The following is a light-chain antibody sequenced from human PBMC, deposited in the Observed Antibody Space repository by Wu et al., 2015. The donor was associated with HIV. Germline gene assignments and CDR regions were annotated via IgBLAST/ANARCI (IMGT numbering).Light chain of an antibody. CDR1: QSVSSY. J-gene: IGKJ1*01. CDR2: DAS. V-gene: IGKV3-11*01. CDR3: QQYTET. Sequence: EIVLTQSPATLSLSPGERATLSCRASQSVSSYLAWYQQKPGQAPRLLIYDASNRATGIPARFSGSGSGTEFTLTISSLQSEDFAVYYCQQYTETFGQGTKVEI.